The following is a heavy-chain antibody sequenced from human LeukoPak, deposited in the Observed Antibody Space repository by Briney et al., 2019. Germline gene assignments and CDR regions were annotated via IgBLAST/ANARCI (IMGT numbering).Heavy chain of an antibody. CDR1: GYSFTTYW. Sequence: GESLKISCKSSGYSFTTYWIGWVRQMPGKGLEWMGIIYPGDPDTRYSPSFQGQVTISADKSISTAYLQWSSLKASDTAIYYCARRSPSAEYFQHWGQGTLVTVSS. CDR3: ARRSPSAEYFQH. V-gene: IGHV5-51*01. CDR2: IYPGDPDT. J-gene: IGHJ1*01.